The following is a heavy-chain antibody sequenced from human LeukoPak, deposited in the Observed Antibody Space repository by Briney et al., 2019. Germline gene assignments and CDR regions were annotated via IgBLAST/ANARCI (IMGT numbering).Heavy chain of an antibody. Sequence: PGGSLRLPCAASGFTFSSYAMSWVRQAPGKGLEWVSVISDSGGSTYYADSVKGRFTISRDNSKNTLYLQMNSLRAEDTAVYYCAREVGYFDYWGQGTLVTVSS. J-gene: IGHJ4*02. D-gene: IGHD3-10*01. CDR2: ISDSGGST. CDR3: AREVGYFDY. CDR1: GFTFSSYA. V-gene: IGHV3-23*01.